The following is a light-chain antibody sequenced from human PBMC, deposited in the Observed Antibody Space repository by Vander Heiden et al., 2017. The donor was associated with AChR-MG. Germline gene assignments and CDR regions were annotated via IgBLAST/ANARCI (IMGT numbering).Light chain of an antibody. CDR2: DIF. CDR1: QSVSTY. CDR3: QQRTNWPPGWT. Sequence: EIVLTQSPATLSLSPGERATLSCRASQSVSTYLAWYQQKPGQAPRLLIYDIFNRADGIPARFSGSGSGTDFTLTISSLEPEDFAIYYCQQRTNWPPGWTFAHGTKVGI. V-gene: IGKV3-11*01. J-gene: IGKJ1*01.